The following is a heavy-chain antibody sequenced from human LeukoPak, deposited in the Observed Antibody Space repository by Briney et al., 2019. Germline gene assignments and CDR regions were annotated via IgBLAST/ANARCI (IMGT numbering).Heavy chain of an antibody. CDR1: GFTFSSYG. CDR2: IRSDGSNK. V-gene: IGHV3-30*02. CDR3: AKDARQYCSSTSCYR. J-gene: IGHJ4*02. D-gene: IGHD2-2*01. Sequence: GGSLRLSCAASGFTFSSYGMHWVRQAPGKGLEWVAVIRSDGSNKYYADSVKGRFTISRDNSKNTLYLQMNSMRAEDTAVYYCAKDARQYCSSTSCYRWGQGTLVTVSS.